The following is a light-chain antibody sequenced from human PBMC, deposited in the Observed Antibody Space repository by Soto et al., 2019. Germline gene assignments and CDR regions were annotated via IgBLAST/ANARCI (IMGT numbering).Light chain of an antibody. V-gene: IGLV2-14*03. CDR1: SSDVGGYNY. CDR3: SSYTSSSTVV. J-gene: IGLJ2*01. CDR2: DVS. Sequence: QSVLTQPASVSGYPGQSISIYCTGSSSDVGGYNYVSWYQHHPGKAPKLMIYDVSNRPSGVSNRFSGSRSGNTASLTISGLQAEDEADYYCSSYTSSSTVVFGGGTKLTVL.